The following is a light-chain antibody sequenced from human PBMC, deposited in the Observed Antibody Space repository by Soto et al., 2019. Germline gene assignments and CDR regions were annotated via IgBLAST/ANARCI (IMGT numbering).Light chain of an antibody. J-gene: IGKJ1*01. CDR2: AAT. CDR3: PQHSSYSWT. CDR1: QDIRDD. Sequence: DIQMTQSPSSLSAAEGDRVTITCRASQDIRDDLGLYQQKAGKAPKRLIHAATSLQSGVPSRFSGSGSRAQFTLTISSLQPEECATYFCPQHSSYSWTSGQETKVEIE. V-gene: IGKV1-17*01.